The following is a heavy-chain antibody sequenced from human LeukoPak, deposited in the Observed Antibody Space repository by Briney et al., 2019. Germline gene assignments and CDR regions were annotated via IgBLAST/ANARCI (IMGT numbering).Heavy chain of an antibody. CDR1: GGSIRSSYYY. V-gene: IGHV4-39*01. CDR2: IYDSGST. J-gene: IGHJ4*02. D-gene: IGHD3-22*01. Sequence: PSETLSLTCTVSGGSIRSSYYYWGWIRQPPGKGLEWIGSIYDSGSTYYNPSLKSRVTISVDTSKNQFSLKLNSVTAADTAVYYCVRSAFHAGSGNYYDYWGQGTLVTVSS. CDR3: VRSAFHAGSGNYYDY.